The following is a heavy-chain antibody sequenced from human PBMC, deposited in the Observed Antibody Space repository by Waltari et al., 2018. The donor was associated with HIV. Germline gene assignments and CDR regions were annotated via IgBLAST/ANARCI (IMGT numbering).Heavy chain of an antibody. Sequence: AESGGRLIQPGGSLGLSCTASNFSVSGKHVTWIRQAPGGCLEWVPVIYPDDTTHYADSVIGRFTISRAKSRTTVLLLMNGLFVDDTATYFCATGVRYYGPWGQGTRVTVSS. J-gene: IGHJ5*02. V-gene: IGHV3-53*01. CDR1: NFSVSGKH. D-gene: IGHD3-10*01. CDR3: ATGVRYYGP. CDR2: IYPDDTT.